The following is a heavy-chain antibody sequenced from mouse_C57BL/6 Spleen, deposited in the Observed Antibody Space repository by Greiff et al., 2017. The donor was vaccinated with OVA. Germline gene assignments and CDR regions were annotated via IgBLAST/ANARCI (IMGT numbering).Heavy chain of an antibody. J-gene: IGHJ3*01. CDR3: ARGSNYPFAY. V-gene: IGHV1-61*01. CDR2: IYPSDSET. D-gene: IGHD2-5*01. CDR1: GYTFTSYW. Sequence: QVQLQQPGAELVRPGSSVKLSCKASGYTFTSYWMDWVKQRPGQGLEWIGNIYPSDSETHYNQKFKDKATLTVDKSSSTAYMQLSSLTSEDSAVYYCARGSNYPFAYWGQGTLVTVSA.